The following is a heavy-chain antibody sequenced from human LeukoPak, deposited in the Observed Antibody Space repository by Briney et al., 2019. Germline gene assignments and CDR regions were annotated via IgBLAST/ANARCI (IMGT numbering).Heavy chain of an antibody. CDR1: GFTFGTYW. Sequence: GGSLRLSCAASGFTFGTYWMHWVRQAPGKGLVWVSRIDSDGSSTSYADSVKGRFTNSRDNAKNTLYLQMNSLRAEDTAVYYCVRDAPYSDWYGAFESWGQGTLVTVSS. J-gene: IGHJ4*02. V-gene: IGHV3-74*01. CDR2: IDSDGSST. D-gene: IGHD6-19*01. CDR3: VRDAPYSDWYGAFES.